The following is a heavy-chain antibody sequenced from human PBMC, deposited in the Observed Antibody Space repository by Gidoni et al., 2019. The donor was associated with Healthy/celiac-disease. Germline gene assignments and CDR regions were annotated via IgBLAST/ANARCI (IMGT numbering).Heavy chain of an antibody. CDR1: GGSFSGYY. CDR2: INRSGST. CDR3: ARGFKVAAPFYYYYYYMDV. Sequence: QVQLQQWGAGLLKPSETLSLTCAVYGGSFSGYYWSWIRQPPGKGLEWNGEINRSGSTNYNPSLKSRVTISVDTSKNQFSLKLSSVTAADTAVYYCARGFKVAAPFYYYYYYMDVWGKGTTVTVSS. V-gene: IGHV4-34*01. J-gene: IGHJ6*03. D-gene: IGHD2-15*01.